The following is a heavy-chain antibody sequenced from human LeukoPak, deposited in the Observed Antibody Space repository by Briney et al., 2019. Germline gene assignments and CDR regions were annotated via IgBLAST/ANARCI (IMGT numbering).Heavy chain of an antibody. CDR2: IRSKANSYTT. CDR1: GFTFSGSA. CDR3: TTLFF. Sequence: GGSLRLSCAASGFTFSGSAMRWVRQASGKGLEWVGRIRSKANSYTTAYAASVKGRFTISRDDSKNTAYLQMNSLKSEDTAVYYCTTLFFWGHRTLVTVSS. V-gene: IGHV3-73*01. D-gene: IGHD3-3*01. J-gene: IGHJ4*01.